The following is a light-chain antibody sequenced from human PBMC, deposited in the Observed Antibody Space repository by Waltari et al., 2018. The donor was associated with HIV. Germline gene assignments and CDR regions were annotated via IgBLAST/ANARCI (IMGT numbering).Light chain of an antibody. CDR3: QHRTTWPPT. J-gene: IGKJ4*01. CDR2: DAS. V-gene: IGKV3-11*01. CDR1: QSVQEF. Sequence: EIVLTQSPAILSVSPGETATLSCRASQSVQEFLAWYQRRPGQVPRLVVYDASKRAAGVPDRFSGSGFGTDFTLTISGLEPEDVDFYYCQHRTTWPPTFGGGTRVEIE.